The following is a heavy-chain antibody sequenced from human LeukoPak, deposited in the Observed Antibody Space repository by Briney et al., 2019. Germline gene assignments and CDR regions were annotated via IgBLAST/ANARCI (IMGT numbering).Heavy chain of an antibody. CDR3: ARHGTSGTNLNWFDP. CDR2: IYYSGST. V-gene: IGHV4-59*08. CDR1: GGSISSFY. D-gene: IGHD1-1*01. J-gene: IGHJ5*02. Sequence: KPSETLPLTCTVSGGSISSFYWSWIRQPPGKGLEWIGYIYYSGSTNYNPSLKSRVTISVDTSKNQFSLKLSSVTAADTAVYYCARHGTSGTNLNWFDPWGQGTLVTVSS.